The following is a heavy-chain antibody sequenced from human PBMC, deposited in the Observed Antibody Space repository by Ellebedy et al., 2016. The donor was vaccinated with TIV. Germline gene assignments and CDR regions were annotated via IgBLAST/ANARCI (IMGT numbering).Heavy chain of an antibody. V-gene: IGHV1-69*13. CDR2: IIPIFGAA. CDR1: GGTISSDA. J-gene: IGHJ4*02. CDR3: AGDSPYSDGWHFDH. Sequence: AASVKVSCKASGGTISSDAISWVRQAPRLGLEWMGVIIPIFGAATYAQKFQGRVTITADESTNTTYMELSSLTSEDTAVYYCAGDSPYSDGWHFDHWGLGTLLTVSS. D-gene: IGHD5-24*01.